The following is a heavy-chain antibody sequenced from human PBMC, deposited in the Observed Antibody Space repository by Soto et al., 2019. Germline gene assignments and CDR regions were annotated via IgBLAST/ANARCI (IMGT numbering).Heavy chain of an antibody. Sequence: GASVKVSCKASGGTFSSYAISWVRQAPGQGLEWMGGIIPIFGTANYAQKFQGRVTITADESTSTAYMELSSLRSEDAAVYYCARAREWAKERTPYYFDYWGQGTLVTVSS. D-gene: IGHD2-8*01. J-gene: IGHJ4*02. CDR3: ARAREWAKERTPYYFDY. V-gene: IGHV1-69*13. CDR1: GGTFSSYA. CDR2: IIPIFGTA.